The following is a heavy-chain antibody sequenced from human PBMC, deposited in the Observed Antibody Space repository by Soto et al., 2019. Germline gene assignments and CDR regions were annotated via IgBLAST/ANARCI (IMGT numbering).Heavy chain of an antibody. J-gene: IGHJ6*01. D-gene: IGHD2-2*01. V-gene: IGHV3-30-3*01. CDR3: ARDLADIVLVPAAIGVYYYYGMEV. CDR2: ISYDGSNK. CDR1: GFTFSSYA. Sequence: PGGSLRLSCAASGFTFSSYAMHWVRQAPGKGLEWVAVISYDGSNKYYADSVKGRFTISRDNSKNTLYLQMNSLRAEDTAVYYCARDLADIVLVPAAIGVYYYYGMEVWGQGTTVTVSS.